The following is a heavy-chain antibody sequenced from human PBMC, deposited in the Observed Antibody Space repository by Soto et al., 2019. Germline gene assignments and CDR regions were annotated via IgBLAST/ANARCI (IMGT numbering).Heavy chain of an antibody. Sequence: PGGSLRLSCAASGFTFSDYYMSWIRQAPGKGLEWIGYSSNSGSFTRCADSVKGRFSISRDNAKKSLYLQVNSLRGEDTAIYYCVRSGDNYNLLDYWGQGTPVTVSS. V-gene: IGHV3-11*06. CDR3: VRSGDNYNLLDY. CDR1: GFTFSDYY. CDR2: SSNSGSFT. J-gene: IGHJ4*02. D-gene: IGHD1-1*01.